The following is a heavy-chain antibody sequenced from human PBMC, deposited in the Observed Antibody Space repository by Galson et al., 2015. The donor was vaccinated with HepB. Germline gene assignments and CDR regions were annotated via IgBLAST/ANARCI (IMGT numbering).Heavy chain of an antibody. Sequence: IRQAPGKGLEWVSYISSSTAYINYADSVKGRLSISVDTSKNQFSLKLNSVTAADTAIYYCASLYCGGGSCCGACSYDYWGQGTLVSVSS. CDR3: ASLYCGGGSCCGACSYDY. V-gene: IGHV3-11*06. D-gene: IGHD2-15*01. CDR2: ISSSTAYI. J-gene: IGHJ4*02.